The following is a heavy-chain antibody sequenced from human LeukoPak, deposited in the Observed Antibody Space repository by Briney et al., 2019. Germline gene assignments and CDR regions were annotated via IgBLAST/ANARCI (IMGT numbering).Heavy chain of an antibody. V-gene: IGHV1-2*02. CDR2: VHPNTGVT. J-gene: IGHJ4*02. Sequence: GASVKVSCKASGYTFTGYYVQWVRQAPGQRLEWMGSVHPNTGVTNYAQKFQGRVTMTRDTSISTAYMELSSLRSDDTAVYYCASLTISTGSGNYWGQGTLVTVSS. CDR3: ASLTISTGSGNY. D-gene: IGHD2-8*02. CDR1: GYTFTGYY.